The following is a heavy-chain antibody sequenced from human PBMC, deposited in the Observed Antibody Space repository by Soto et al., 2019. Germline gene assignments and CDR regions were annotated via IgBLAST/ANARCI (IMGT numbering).Heavy chain of an antibody. D-gene: IGHD5-12*01. CDR1: GASISSYY. CDR3: AKDAGRNGYNEYYFDY. CDR2: IYYSDSTT. V-gene: IGHV4-59*01. Sequence: SETLSLTCTVSGASISSYYWNWIRQPPGKGLEWIANIYYSDSTTNYNPSLKSRFTISVDTSKNQFSLKLSSVTAADTAIYYCAKDAGRNGYNEYYFDYWGQGALVTVSS. J-gene: IGHJ4*02.